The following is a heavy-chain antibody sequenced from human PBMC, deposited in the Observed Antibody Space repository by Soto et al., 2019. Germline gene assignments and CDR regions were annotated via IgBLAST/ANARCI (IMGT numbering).Heavy chain of an antibody. CDR3: AKGPRVIVVVTAFDY. Sequence: EVQLLESGGGLVQPGGSLRLSCAASGFTFSSYAMSWVRQAPGKGLEWVSAISGSGGSTYYADSVKGRFTISRDNSKNTLYLQMSSLRAEDTAVYYCAKGPRVIVVVTAFDYWGQGTLVTVSS. J-gene: IGHJ4*02. CDR2: ISGSGGST. CDR1: GFTFSSYA. D-gene: IGHD3-22*01. V-gene: IGHV3-23*01.